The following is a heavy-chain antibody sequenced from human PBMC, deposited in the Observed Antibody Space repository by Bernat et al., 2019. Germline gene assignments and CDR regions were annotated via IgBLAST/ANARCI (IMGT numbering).Heavy chain of an antibody. V-gene: IGHV3-30*02. CDR2: VTFDGSDQ. J-gene: IGHJ4*02. CDR3: AKDGTSQFSLDY. Sequence: QVQLVGSGGGVAQPGGSLRLSCAGSGFTFSSHGMHWVRQAPGKGLEWVAYVTFDGSDQSHADSVKARFTISRDNSKNTLYLQINSLRVEDTATYYCAKDGTSQFSLDYWGQGTLVTVSS. CDR1: GFTFSSHG. D-gene: IGHD1-26*01.